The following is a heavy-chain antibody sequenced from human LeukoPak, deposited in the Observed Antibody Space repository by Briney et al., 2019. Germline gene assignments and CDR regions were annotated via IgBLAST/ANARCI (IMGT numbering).Heavy chain of an antibody. CDR3: ARVKVGTTNRFDY. CDR2: ISSSSDYT. J-gene: IGHJ4*02. CDR1: GFTFSGYY. Sequence: GGSLRLSCAASGFTFSGYYMTWIRQAPGKGLEWVSYISSSSDYTNYPDSVKGRFTISRDNAKNSLYLQMNSLRAEDTAVYYCARVKVGTTNRFDYWGQGTLVTVSS. D-gene: IGHD1-26*01. V-gene: IGHV3-11*05.